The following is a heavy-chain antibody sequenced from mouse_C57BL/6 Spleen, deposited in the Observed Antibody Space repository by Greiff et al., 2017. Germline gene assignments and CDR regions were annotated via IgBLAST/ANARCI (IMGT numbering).Heavy chain of an antibody. V-gene: IGHV1-50*01. Sequence: QVQLQQPGAELVKPGASVKLSCKASGYTFTSYWMQWVKQRPGQGLEWIGEIDPSDSYPNYNQKFKGKATLTVDTSSSTAYMQLSSLTSEDSAVYYCARSDYGSSRYAMDYWGQGTSVTVSS. D-gene: IGHD1-1*01. CDR3: ARSDYGSSRYAMDY. CDR1: GYTFTSYW. J-gene: IGHJ4*01. CDR2: IDPSDSYP.